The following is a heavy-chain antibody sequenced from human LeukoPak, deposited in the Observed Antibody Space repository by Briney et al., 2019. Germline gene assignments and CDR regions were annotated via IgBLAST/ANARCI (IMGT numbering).Heavy chain of an antibody. V-gene: IGHV4-30-2*01. J-gene: IGHJ5*02. CDR2: IYHSGST. D-gene: IGHD3-10*01. Sequence: IPSETLSLTCAVSGGSISSGGYSWSWIRQPPGKGLEWIGYIYHSGSTYYNPSLKSRVTISVDRSKNQFSLKLSSVTAADTAVYYCAARPGMVWFDPWGQGTLVTVSS. CDR1: GGSISSGGYS. CDR3: AARPGMVWFDP.